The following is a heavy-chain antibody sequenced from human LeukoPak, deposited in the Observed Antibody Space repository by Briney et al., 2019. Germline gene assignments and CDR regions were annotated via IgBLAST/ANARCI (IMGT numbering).Heavy chain of an antibody. V-gene: IGHV3-23*01. CDR1: GFTFSSYA. CDR3: AKGGGDVTMIVVVRSPNFDI. D-gene: IGHD3-22*01. CDR2: ISGSGGST. J-gene: IGHJ3*02. Sequence: GGSLRLSCAASGFTFSSYAMSWVRQAPGKGLEWVSAISGSGGSTYYADSVKGRFTISRDNSKNTLYLQMNSLRAEDTAVYYCAKGGGDVTMIVVVRSPNFDIWGQGTMVTVSS.